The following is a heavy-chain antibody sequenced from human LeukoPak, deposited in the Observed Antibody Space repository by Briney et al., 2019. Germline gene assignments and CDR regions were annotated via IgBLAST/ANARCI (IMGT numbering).Heavy chain of an antibody. CDR3: TREWLAFDY. Sequence: PGGSLRLSCAASGFTFDDYAMHWVRQAPGKGLEWVAVISYDGSNKYYADSVEGRFTISRDNSKNTLYLQMNSLRAEDTAVYYCTREWLAFDYWGQGTLVTVSS. J-gene: IGHJ4*02. CDR1: GFTFDDYA. D-gene: IGHD6-19*01. CDR2: ISYDGSNK. V-gene: IGHV3-30-3*01.